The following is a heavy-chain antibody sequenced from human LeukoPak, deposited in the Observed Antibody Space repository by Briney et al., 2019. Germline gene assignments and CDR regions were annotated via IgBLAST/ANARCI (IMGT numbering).Heavy chain of an antibody. D-gene: IGHD4-17*01. CDR3: VGATGFGY. CDR2: VHSGGST. CDR1: GGSISSYY. Sequence: ETLSLTCTVSGGSISSYYWSWVRQAPGKGLEWVSVVHSGGSTYHADSVKGRFTISRDNSKNTVYLQMNSLRAEDTAVYYCVGATGFGYWGQGTLVTVSS. J-gene: IGHJ4*02. V-gene: IGHV3-66*01.